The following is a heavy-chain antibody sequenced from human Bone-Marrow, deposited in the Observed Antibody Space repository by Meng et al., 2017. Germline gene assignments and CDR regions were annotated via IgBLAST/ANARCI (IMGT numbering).Heavy chain of an antibody. CDR3: ARDDVGATAVDY. Sequence: GGSLRLSCAASGFTFSSYSMNWVRQAPGKGLEWVSSISSSSSYIYYADSVKGRFTISRDNAKNSLYLQMNSLRAEDTAVYYCARDDVGATAVDYWGQGTRVTVSS. D-gene: IGHD1-26*01. J-gene: IGHJ4*02. CDR1: GFTFSSYS. CDR2: ISSSSSYI. V-gene: IGHV3-21*01.